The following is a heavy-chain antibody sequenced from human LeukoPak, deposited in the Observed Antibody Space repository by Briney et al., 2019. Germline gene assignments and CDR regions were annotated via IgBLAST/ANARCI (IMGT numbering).Heavy chain of an antibody. Sequence: SETLCLTCTVSGGSISSYYWSWIRQPPGKGLEWIGYIYYSGSTNYNPSLKSRVTISVDTSKNQFSLKLSSVTAADTAVYYCARIPSGHYYYGMDVWGQGTTVSVSS. V-gene: IGHV4-59*08. CDR3: ARIPSGHYYYGMDV. D-gene: IGHD3-10*01. CDR1: GGSISSYY. J-gene: IGHJ6*02. CDR2: IYYSGST.